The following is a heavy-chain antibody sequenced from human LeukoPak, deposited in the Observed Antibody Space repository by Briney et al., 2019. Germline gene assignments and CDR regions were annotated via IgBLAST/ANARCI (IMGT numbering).Heavy chain of an antibody. D-gene: IGHD3-3*01. CDR1: GYTFTSYG. CDR2: ISAYNGNT. CDR3: ARGATYYDFWSGYYLYYFDY. V-gene: IGHV1-18*01. J-gene: IGHJ4*02. Sequence: ASVKVSCKASGYTFTSYGISWVRQAPGQGLEWMGWISAYNGNTNYAQKLQGRVTVTTDTSTSTAYMELRSLRSDDTAVYYCARGATYYDFWSGYYLYYFDYWGQGTLVTVSS.